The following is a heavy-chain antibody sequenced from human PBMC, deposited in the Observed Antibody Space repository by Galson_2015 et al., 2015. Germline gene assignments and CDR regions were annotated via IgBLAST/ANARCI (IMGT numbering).Heavy chain of an antibody. D-gene: IGHD1-7*01. CDR2: INPSGGST. V-gene: IGHV1-46*01. J-gene: IGHJ4*02. CDR1: GYTFTSYY. Sequence: QSGAEVKKPGESLRISCTASGYTFTSYYMHWVRQAPGQGLEWLGIINPSGGSTSYAQKFQGRVTMTRDTSTSTVYMELSSLRSEDTAVYYCARIGITGTRPSSLWTDYWGQGTLVTVSS. CDR3: ARIGITGTRPSSLWTDY.